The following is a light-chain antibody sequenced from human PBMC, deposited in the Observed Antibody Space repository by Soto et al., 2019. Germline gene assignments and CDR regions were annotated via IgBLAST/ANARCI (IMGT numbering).Light chain of an antibody. Sequence: QSAPTQPVSVSRSPGHSITISRPGSSSDVGAYYFVSWYQHRPGKAPKLILYEVTTCPSGISSRFSGSKPGNTASLTISGLQADDVAYYYFSSYTSTNTPYVFGTGTKVTVL. V-gene: IGLV2-14*01. J-gene: IGLJ1*01. CDR2: EVT. CDR1: SSDVGAYYF. CDR3: SSYTSTNTPYV.